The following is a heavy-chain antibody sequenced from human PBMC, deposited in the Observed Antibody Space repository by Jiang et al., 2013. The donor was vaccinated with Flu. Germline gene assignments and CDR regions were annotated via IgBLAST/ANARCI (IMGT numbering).Heavy chain of an antibody. CDR1: GGTFSSYA. Sequence: SGAEVKKPGSSVKVSCKASGGTFSSYAISWVRQAPGQGLEWMGRIIPILGIANYAQKFQGRVTITADKSTSTAYMELSSLRSEDTAVYYCARDLCSSTSCSHWFDPWGQGTLVTVSS. J-gene: IGHJ5*02. CDR2: IIPILGIA. D-gene: IGHD2-2*01. V-gene: IGHV1-69*04. CDR3: ARDLCSSTSCSHWFDP.